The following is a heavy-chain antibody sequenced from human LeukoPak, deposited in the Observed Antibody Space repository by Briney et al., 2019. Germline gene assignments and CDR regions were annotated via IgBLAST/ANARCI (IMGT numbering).Heavy chain of an antibody. V-gene: IGHV4-34*01. CDR1: GGSFSGYY. J-gene: IGHJ4*02. D-gene: IGHD3-10*01. CDR2: INHSGST. Sequence: SETLSLTCAVYGGSFSGYYWNWIRQPPGKGLEWIGEINHSGSTNYNPSLKSRITISEDTSKNQVSLKLSSVTAADTAVYYCARDEGGGGYWGQGTLVTVSS. CDR3: ARDEGGGGY.